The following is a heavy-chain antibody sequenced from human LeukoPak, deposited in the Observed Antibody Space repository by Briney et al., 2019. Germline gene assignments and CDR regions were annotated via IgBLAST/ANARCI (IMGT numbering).Heavy chain of an antibody. D-gene: IGHD3-10*01. V-gene: IGHV3-7*05. J-gene: IGHJ5*02. Sequence: GGFLRLSCVASGFTFRDYWMTWVRQAPGKGLEWVANIKPDGSEKYYVDSVRGRFTISRDNAKDSLYLQMNRLRAEDTAVYYCVRGSSGNVVRGVAWAWFDPWGQGTLVTVSS. CDR3: VRGSSGNVVRGVAWAWFDP. CDR1: GFTFRDYW. CDR2: IKPDGSEK.